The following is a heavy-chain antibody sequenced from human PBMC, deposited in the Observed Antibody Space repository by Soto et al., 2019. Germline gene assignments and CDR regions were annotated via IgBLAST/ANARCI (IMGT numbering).Heavy chain of an antibody. V-gene: IGHV4-30-4*01. Sequence: QVQLQESGPGLVKPSQTLSLTCTVSGGSISSGDYYWSWIRQPPGKGLEWIGYIYYSGNTYYNPSHKSRITISVDTSKNQFSLKLSSVTAADTAVYYCARSMTTVTTDWFDPWGQGTLVTVSS. CDR2: IYYSGNT. CDR3: ARSMTTVTTDWFDP. J-gene: IGHJ5*02. CDR1: GGSISSGDYY. D-gene: IGHD4-17*01.